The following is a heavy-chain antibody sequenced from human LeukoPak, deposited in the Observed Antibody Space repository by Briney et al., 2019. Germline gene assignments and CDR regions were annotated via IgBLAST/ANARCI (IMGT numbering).Heavy chain of an antibody. CDR3: AKAPGSYWLFDY. V-gene: IGHV3-7*03. J-gene: IGHJ4*02. Sequence: AGGSLRLSCAASGFTFRNYWMSWVRQAPGKGLEWVAIIKQDGSEKFYAGSVMGRFTISRDNSKNTLYLQMNSLRAEDTAVYYCAKAPGSYWLFDYWGQGTLVTVSS. D-gene: IGHD1-26*01. CDR1: GFTFRNYW. CDR2: IKQDGSEK.